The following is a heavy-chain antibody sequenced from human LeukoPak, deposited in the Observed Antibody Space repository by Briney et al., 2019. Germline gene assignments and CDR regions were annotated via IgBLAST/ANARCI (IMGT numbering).Heavy chain of an antibody. D-gene: IGHD6-19*01. CDR1: GFTFSSYS. J-gene: IGHJ4*02. Sequence: PGGSLRLSCAASGFTFSSYSMNWVRQAPGKGLEWVSSISSSSSYIYYADSVKGRFTISRDNAKNSLYLQMNSLRAEDTAVYYCATYRSSGWYMPPNCWGQGTLVTVSS. V-gene: IGHV3-21*01. CDR2: ISSSSSYI. CDR3: ATYRSSGWYMPPNC.